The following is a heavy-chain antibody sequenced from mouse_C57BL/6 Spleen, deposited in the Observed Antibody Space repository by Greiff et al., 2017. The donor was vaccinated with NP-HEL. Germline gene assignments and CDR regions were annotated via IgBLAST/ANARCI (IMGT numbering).Heavy chain of an antibody. CDR2: INPNNGGT. D-gene: IGHD1-1*01. V-gene: IGHV1-18*01. CDR3: ARRDYCGRAWFAD. CDR1: GYTFTDYN. J-gene: IGHJ3*01. Sequence: VQLQQSGPELVKPGASVKIPCKASGYTFTDYNMDWVKQSHGKSLEWIGDINPNNGGTIYNQKFKGKATLTVDKSSSTAYMELRSLTSEDTAVYYCARRDYCGRAWFADWGQGTLVTVSA.